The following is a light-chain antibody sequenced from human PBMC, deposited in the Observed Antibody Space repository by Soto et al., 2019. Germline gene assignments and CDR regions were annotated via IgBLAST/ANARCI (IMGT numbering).Light chain of an antibody. J-gene: IGKJ4*01. Sequence: PGERATVSCRASQRVGTYLDWFQQKLGQAPRLLIYDASNRATGIPARFSGSGSGTDFTLTISSLEPEDFAVYYCQQRVNWLTFGGGTKVEL. CDR2: DAS. CDR1: QRVGTY. V-gene: IGKV3-11*01. CDR3: QQRVNWLT.